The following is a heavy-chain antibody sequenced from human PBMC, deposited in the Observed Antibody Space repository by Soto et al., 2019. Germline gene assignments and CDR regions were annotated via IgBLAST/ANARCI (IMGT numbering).Heavy chain of an antibody. CDR2: MNPNSGNT. J-gene: IGHJ4*02. CDR1: GYTFTSYD. Sequence: GASVKVSCKASGYTFTSYDINWVRQATGQGLEWMGWMNPNSGNTGYAQKFQGRVTMTRNTSISTAYMELSSLRSEDTAVYYCARGLRAYCISTSCYFPYWGQGTLVTVSS. CDR3: ARGLRAYCISTSCYFPY. V-gene: IGHV1-8*01. D-gene: IGHD2-2*01.